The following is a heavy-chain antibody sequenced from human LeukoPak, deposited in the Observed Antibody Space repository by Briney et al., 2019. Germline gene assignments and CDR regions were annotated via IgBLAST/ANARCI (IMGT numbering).Heavy chain of an antibody. V-gene: IGHV3-7*04. D-gene: IGHD5-24*01. CDR1: GFTFSSYW. CDR2: IKQDGSEK. Sequence: GGSLRLSCAASGFTFSSYWMSWVRQAPGKGLEWVANIKQDGSEKYYVDSVKGRFTISRDNAKNSLYLQMNSLRAEDTAVYYCARGDGYNYRGLDYWGQGTLVTVSS. J-gene: IGHJ4*02. CDR3: ARGDGYNYRGLDY.